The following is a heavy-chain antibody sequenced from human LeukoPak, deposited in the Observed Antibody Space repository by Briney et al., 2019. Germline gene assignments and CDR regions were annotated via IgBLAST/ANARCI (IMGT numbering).Heavy chain of an antibody. Sequence: PSETLSLTCSVSGGSISSYYWSWIRQPPGKGLEWIGYIYYSGSTNYNPSLKSRVTISVDTSKNQFSLKLSSVTAADTAVYYCARGNRDGYTVSYFDYWGQGTLVTVSS. V-gene: IGHV4-59*01. CDR3: ARGNRDGYTVSYFDY. J-gene: IGHJ4*02. CDR1: GGSISSYY. D-gene: IGHD5-24*01. CDR2: IYYSGST.